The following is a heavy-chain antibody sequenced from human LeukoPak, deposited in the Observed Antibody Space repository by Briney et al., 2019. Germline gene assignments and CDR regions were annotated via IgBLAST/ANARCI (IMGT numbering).Heavy chain of an antibody. CDR2: IYYSGST. CDR3: ARVPLYDSSGYYYDY. Sequence: SETLSLTSTVSGGSISSGDYYWSWIRQPPGKGLEWIGYIYYSGSTYYNPSLKSLVTISVDTSKNQFSLKLSSVTAAVTAVYYCARVPLYDSSGYYYDYWGRGTLATVSS. D-gene: IGHD3-22*01. CDR1: GGSISSGDYY. J-gene: IGHJ4*02. V-gene: IGHV4-30-4*08.